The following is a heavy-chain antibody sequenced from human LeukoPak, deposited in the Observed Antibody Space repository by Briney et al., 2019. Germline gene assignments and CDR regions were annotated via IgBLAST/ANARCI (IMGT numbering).Heavy chain of an antibody. CDR2: INPSGGST. D-gene: IGHD6-19*01. Sequence: ASVKVSCKASGYTFTSYYMHWVRQAPGQGLEWMGIINPSGGSTSYAQKFQGRVTMTRDTSTSTAYLELSSLRSEDTAVYYCARDRDSGWYSWPTFDYWGQGTLVTVSS. V-gene: IGHV1-46*01. J-gene: IGHJ4*02. CDR1: GYTFTSYY. CDR3: ARDRDSGWYSWPTFDY.